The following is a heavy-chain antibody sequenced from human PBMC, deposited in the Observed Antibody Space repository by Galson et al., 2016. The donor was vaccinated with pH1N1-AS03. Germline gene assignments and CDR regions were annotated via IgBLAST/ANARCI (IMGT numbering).Heavy chain of an antibody. D-gene: IGHD4-11*01. Sequence: SVKVSCKASGYTFTTYATHWVRQAPGQSLEWMGRINVGNGNTKYSQNFQGRVTITRDTSASTAYMELSSFRSEDTAVYYCARGGQQLLPIDYWGQGTLVTVSS. V-gene: IGHV1-3*01. J-gene: IGHJ4*02. CDR1: GYTFTTYA. CDR2: INVGNGNT. CDR3: ARGGQQLLPIDY.